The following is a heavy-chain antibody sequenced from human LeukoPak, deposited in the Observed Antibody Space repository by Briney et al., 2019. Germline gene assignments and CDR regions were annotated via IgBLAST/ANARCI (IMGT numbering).Heavy chain of an antibody. Sequence: SETLSFTWTVSGXSISSYYWSWIRQPPGKGLEWIGYIYYSGSTNYSPSLKSRVTISVDTSKNQFSLKLSSVTAADTPVYYCARFVRGTYYFDYWGQGTLVTVSS. CDR2: IYYSGST. V-gene: IGHV4-59*08. CDR3: ARFVRGTYYFDY. CDR1: GXSISSYY. J-gene: IGHJ4*02. D-gene: IGHD3-16*01.